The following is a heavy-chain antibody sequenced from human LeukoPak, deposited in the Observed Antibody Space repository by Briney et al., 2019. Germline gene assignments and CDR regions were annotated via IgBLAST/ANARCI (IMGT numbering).Heavy chain of an antibody. CDR2: IYYSGST. D-gene: IGHD2-15*01. J-gene: IGHJ6*02. CDR3: ARDKVVIAARYHYYYGLDV. CDR1: GGSISSYF. V-gene: IGHV4-59*01. Sequence: SETLSLTCTVSGGSISSYFWSWIRQAPGKGLEWIGSIYYSGSTNYNPSLKRRVTISVDTSKNQFSLKLTSVTAADTAGYYCARDKVVIAARYHYYYGLDVWGQGTTVTVSS.